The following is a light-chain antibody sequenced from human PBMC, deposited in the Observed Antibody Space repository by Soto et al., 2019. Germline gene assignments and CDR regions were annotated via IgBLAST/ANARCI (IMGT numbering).Light chain of an antibody. CDR1: QRVSNSY. Sequence: EIVLTQSPGTLSLSPGERATLSCRASQRVSNSYLGWYQQKPGQAPRLLIYGASSRATGIPDRFSGSGSGTDFTLTISRLEPEDFAVYYCQQYGISPISFGQGTRLEI. V-gene: IGKV3-20*01. CDR2: GAS. CDR3: QQYGISPIS. J-gene: IGKJ5*01.